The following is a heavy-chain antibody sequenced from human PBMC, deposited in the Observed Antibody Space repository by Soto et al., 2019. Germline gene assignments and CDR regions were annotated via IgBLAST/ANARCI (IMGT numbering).Heavy chain of an antibody. D-gene: IGHD5-12*01. CDR2: INPNGGVT. CDR1: GDSFNDYY. V-gene: IGHV1-2*04. J-gene: IGHJ6*03. CDR3: ARESGGATATLDYYYFYMDV. Sequence: QVQLVQSGAEVRKPGASVTVSCRSSGDSFNDYYIHWVRQAPGQGFEWMGWINPNGGVTKYAQKFQRWVSMTRDTSIRTVYMQLSRLRYDDTAVYYCARESGGATATLDYYYFYMDVWGTGTRVTVSS.